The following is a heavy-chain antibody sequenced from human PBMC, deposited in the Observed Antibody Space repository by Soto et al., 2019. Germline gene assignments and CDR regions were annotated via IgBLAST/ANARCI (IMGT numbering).Heavy chain of an antibody. J-gene: IGHJ6*02. CDR2: IHYSGST. Sequence: QVQLQESGPGLVKPSQTLSLTCTVSGGSISSGGYYWSWIRQHPGKGLEWIGYIHYSGSTYYKPSIKSRVNISVETSKSQFSLKRSSVTAAGTAVYYCARDFTDSSCPSLGMVVWGQGTTVTVSS. V-gene: IGHV4-31*03. CDR3: ARDFTDSSCPSLGMVV. D-gene: IGHD6-19*01. CDR1: GGSISSGGYY.